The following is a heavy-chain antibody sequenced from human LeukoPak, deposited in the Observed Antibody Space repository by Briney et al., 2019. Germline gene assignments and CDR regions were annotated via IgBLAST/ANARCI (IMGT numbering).Heavy chain of an antibody. J-gene: IGHJ4*02. CDR3: ARSKASIAQLVGFDY. Sequence: GGSLRLSCAASGFTFNNYWMHWVRQAPGKGLVWVSGINSDGSSATYADSVKGRFTISRDNAKNTLYLEMNSLRAEDTAVYYCARSKASIAQLVGFDYWGQGTLVTVSS. CDR1: GFTFNNYW. V-gene: IGHV3-74*01. CDR2: INSDGSSA. D-gene: IGHD6-6*01.